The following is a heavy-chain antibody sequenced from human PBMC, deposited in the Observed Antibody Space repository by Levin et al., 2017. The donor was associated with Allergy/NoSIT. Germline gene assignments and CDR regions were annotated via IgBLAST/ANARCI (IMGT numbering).Heavy chain of an antibody. CDR2: ISSDSRYI. Sequence: GGSLRLSCEASGFTFNIYSMNWVRQAPGKGLEWVSSISSDSRYIYYADSAKGRFTVSRDNAKNSVYLQMNSLGAEDTATYYCTSFETVQRRSSDYWGQGTLVTVSS. V-gene: IGHV3-21*06. D-gene: IGHD1-1*01. J-gene: IGHJ4*02. CDR1: GFTFNIYS. CDR3: TSFETVQRRSSDY.